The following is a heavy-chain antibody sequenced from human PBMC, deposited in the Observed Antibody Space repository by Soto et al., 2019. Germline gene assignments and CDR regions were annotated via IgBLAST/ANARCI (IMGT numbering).Heavy chain of an antibody. Sequence: PPGAGLEWIGSFYYRGTPYYYSSLKSRVTISGDTSENQISLKLSSVTAADTAVYYCARQVVDGTVTGSGSFDSWGQGTLVTVSS. V-gene: IGHV4-39*01. CDR2: FYYRGTP. D-gene: IGHD3-10*01. J-gene: IGHJ4*02. CDR3: ARQVVDGTVTGSGSFDS.